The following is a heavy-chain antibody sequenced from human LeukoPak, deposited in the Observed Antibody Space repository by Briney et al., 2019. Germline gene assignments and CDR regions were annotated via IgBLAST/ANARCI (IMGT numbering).Heavy chain of an antibody. V-gene: IGHV4-38-2*02. CDR1: GYSLSRGYY. D-gene: IGHD3-10*01. CDR2: IYHSGST. Sequence: SETLSLTCTVSGYSLSRGYYWGWIRQPPGKGLDWIGSIYHSGSTYYNPSLKSRVTISVDTPKNQFSQKLSSVTAADTAVYYCARVDRYYGSGSPYYFDYWGQGALVTVSS. J-gene: IGHJ4*02. CDR3: ARVDRYYGSGSPYYFDY.